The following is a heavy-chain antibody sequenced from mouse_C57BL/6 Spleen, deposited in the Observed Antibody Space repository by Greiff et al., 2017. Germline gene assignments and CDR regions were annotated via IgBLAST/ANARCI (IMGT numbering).Heavy chain of an antibody. CDR1: GFTFSSCA. Sequence: DVHLVESGGGLVKPGGSLKLSCAASGFTFSSCAMSWVRQTPEKRLEWVATISDGGSYTYYPDNVKGRFTISRDNAKNNLYLQMSHLKSEDTAMYYCAREERIYYYGSSHWYFDVWGTGTTVTVSS. D-gene: IGHD1-1*01. CDR2: ISDGGSYT. J-gene: IGHJ1*03. V-gene: IGHV5-4*01. CDR3: AREERIYYYGSSHWYFDV.